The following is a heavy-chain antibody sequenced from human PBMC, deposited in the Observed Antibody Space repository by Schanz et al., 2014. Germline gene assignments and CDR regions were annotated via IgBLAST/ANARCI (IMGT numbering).Heavy chain of an antibody. J-gene: IGHJ4*03. CDR3: ARDQSPYTNSSDVRYFDY. Sequence: QVQLVQSGAEVRKPGASVKVSCKASGYTFISYGISWVRQAPGQGLEWMGRVIPILGVTHYAQKFQGRVTITADRSTSTAYMDLRSLRSDDTAVYYCARDQSPYTNSSDVRYFDYWGQGTTVTVSP. CDR1: GYTFISYG. CDR2: VIPILGVT. V-gene: IGHV1-69*04. D-gene: IGHD6-6*01.